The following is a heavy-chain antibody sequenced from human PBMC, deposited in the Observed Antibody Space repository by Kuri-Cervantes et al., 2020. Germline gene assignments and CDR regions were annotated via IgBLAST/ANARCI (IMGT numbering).Heavy chain of an antibody. D-gene: IGHD3-9*01. J-gene: IGHJ6*02. V-gene: IGHV4-39*07. CDR3: ARGRYSYYDILTGGMDV. Sequence: ESLKISCTVSGGSISSSSYYWGWIRQPPGKGLEWIGSIYYSGSTYYNPSLKSRVTISVDTSKNQFSLKLSSVTAADTAVYYCARGRYSYYDILTGGMDVWGQGTTVTVSS. CDR1: GGSISSSSYY. CDR2: IYYSGST.